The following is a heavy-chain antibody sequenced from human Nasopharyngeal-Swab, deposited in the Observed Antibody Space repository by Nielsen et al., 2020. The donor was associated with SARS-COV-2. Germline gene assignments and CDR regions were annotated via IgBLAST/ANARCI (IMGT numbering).Heavy chain of an antibody. CDR2: LSAYNGNT. CDR3: ARDYRAWSSGFPFDY. V-gene: IGHV1-18*01. Sequence: ASVKVSCKASGYTFTSYGISWVRQAPGQGLEWMGWLSAYNGNTNYAQKLQGRVTMTTDTSTSTAYMELRSLRSDDTAVYYCARDYRAWSSGFPFDYWGQGTLVTVSS. J-gene: IGHJ4*02. CDR1: GYTFTSYG. D-gene: IGHD6-19*01.